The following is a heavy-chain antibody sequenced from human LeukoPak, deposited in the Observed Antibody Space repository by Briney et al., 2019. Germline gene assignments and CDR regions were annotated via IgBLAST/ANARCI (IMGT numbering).Heavy chain of an antibody. D-gene: IGHD1-7*01. CDR2: IYYDGSNK. CDR3: ARNPTATGTTGLYPTY. V-gene: IGHV3-33*08. Sequence: GGSLRLSCAASGFTFSSYAISWVRKAPGKGLEWVALIYYDGSNKFYADSVKGRFTISRDNSKSTLYLQMDSLRAEDTAVYYCARNPTATGTTGLYPTYWGQGTLVTVSS. J-gene: IGHJ4*02. CDR1: GFTFSSYA.